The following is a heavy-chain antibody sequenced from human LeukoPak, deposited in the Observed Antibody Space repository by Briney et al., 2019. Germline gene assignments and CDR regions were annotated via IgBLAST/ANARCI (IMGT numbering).Heavy chain of an antibody. D-gene: IGHD2-21*01. CDR2: INPNSGGT. CDR1: GYTFSDYY. CDR3: AKVGETDNIDY. Sequence: SVNVSCKASGYTFSDYYIHWLGQAPGQGLDWMGWINPNSGGTNSAQKFQGRVTMTSETSIRTAYMELSRLRYDDTAIYYCAKVGETDNIDYWGQGTLVTVSS. V-gene: IGHV1-2*02. J-gene: IGHJ4*02.